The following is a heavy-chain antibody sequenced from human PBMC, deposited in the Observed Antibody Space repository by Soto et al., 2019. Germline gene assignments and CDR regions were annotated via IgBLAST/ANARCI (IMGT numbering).Heavy chain of an antibody. V-gene: IGHV1-69*13. CDR2: IIPIFGTA. D-gene: IGHD2-15*01. J-gene: IGHJ6*02. Sequence: AASVKVSCKASGGTFSSYAISWVRQAPGQGLEWMGGIIPIFGTANYAQKFQGRVTITADESTSTAYMELSSLRSEDTAVYYCARGRYCSGGSCYYGMDVWGQGTTVTVSS. CDR3: ARGRYCSGGSCYYGMDV. CDR1: GGTFSSYA.